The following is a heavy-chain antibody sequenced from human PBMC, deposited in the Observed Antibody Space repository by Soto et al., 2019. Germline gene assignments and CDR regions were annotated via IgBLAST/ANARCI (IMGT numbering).Heavy chain of an antibody. Sequence: GGSLRLSCAASGFTFSSYAMSWVRQAPGKGLEWVAVIWYDGSNKYYADSVKGRFTISRDNSKNTLYLQMNSLRAEDTAVYYCARGARHYYDSSGLFLYWGQGTLVTVSS. CDR3: ARGARHYYDSSGLFLY. D-gene: IGHD3-22*01. CDR2: IWYDGSNK. CDR1: GFTFSSYA. V-gene: IGHV3-33*08. J-gene: IGHJ4*02.